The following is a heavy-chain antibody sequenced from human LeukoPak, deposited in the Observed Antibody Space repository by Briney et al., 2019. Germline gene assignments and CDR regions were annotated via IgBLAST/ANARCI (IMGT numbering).Heavy chain of an antibody. V-gene: IGHV3-30*02. D-gene: IGHD1-26*01. CDR1: GFTFSSYG. CDR2: IRYDGSNK. J-gene: IGHJ4*02. Sequence: PGGSLRLSCAASGFTFSSYGMHWVRQAPGKGLEWVAFIRYDGSNKYYADSVKGRFTISRDNSKNTLYLQMNSLRAEDTAVYYCAKDIEIVGATTAPDYWGQGTLVTVSS. CDR3: AKDIEIVGATTAPDY.